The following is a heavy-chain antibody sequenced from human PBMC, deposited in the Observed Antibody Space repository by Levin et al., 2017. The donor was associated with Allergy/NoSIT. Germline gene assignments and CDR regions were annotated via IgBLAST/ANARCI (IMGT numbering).Heavy chain of an antibody. D-gene: IGHD2-2*02. J-gene: IGHJ2*01. CDR3: AKGRRLGYGSSTSCDTEGWYFDL. CDR1: GFTFSSYG. CDR2: ISYDGSNK. V-gene: IGHV3-30*18. Sequence: GGSLRLSCAASGFTFSSYGMHWVRQAPGKGLEWVAVISYDGSNKYYADSVKGRFTISRDNSKNTLYLQMNSLRAEDTAVYYCAKGRRLGYGSSTSCDTEGWYFDLWGRGTLVTVSS.